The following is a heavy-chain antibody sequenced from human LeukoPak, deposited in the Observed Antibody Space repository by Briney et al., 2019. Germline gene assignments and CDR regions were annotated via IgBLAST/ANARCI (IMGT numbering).Heavy chain of an antibody. CDR2: IYSAGTT. J-gene: IGHJ5*02. D-gene: IGHD2-8*01. Sequence: GGSLRLSCAASGVTVSNNYTSWVRQAPGKGLEWVSVIYSAGTTYYADSVRGRFTISRDNSKNTLYLQMNSRRAEDTAVYYCARDPTGTTWGQGTLVTVSS. CDR3: ARDPTGTT. CDR1: GVTVSNNY. V-gene: IGHV3-66*01.